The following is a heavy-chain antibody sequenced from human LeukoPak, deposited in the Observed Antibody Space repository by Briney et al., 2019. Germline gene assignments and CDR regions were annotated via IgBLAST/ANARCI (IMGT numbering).Heavy chain of an antibody. D-gene: IGHD4-17*01. J-gene: IGHJ4*02. Sequence: SGTLSLTCAVPGAFITNSHWWSWARQPPGKGLEWIGEIYHSGTTNYNPSLKSRVTMSVDKSKNQFSLKLTSVTAADTAVYYCATYFYGEYGSYYFDYWGQGTLVTVSS. CDR3: ATYFYGEYGSYYFDY. V-gene: IGHV4-4*02. CDR2: IYHSGTT. CDR1: GAFITNSHW.